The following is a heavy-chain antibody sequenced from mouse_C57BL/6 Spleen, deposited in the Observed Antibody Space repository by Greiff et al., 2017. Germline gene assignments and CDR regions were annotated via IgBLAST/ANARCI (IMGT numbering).Heavy chain of an antibody. V-gene: IGHV1-80*01. J-gene: IGHJ2*01. Sequence: VQLQQSGAELVKPGASVKISCKASGYAFSSYWMNWVKQRPGQGLEWIGQIYPGDGDTNYNGKFKGKATLTADKSSSTAYMQLSSLTSEDSAVYFCARLLYYDYDPFDYWGQGTTLTVSS. CDR1: GYAFSSYW. CDR3: ARLLYYDYDPFDY. CDR2: IYPGDGDT. D-gene: IGHD2-4*01.